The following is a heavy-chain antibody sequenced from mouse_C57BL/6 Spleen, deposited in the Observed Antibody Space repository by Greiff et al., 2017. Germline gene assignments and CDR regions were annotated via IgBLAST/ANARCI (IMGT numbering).Heavy chain of an antibody. CDR3: ASPGSSPYYAMDY. Sequence: QVQLQQSGPELVKPGASVKISCKASGYAFSRSWMNWVKQRPGKGLEWIGRIYPGDGDTNYNGKFKGKATLTADHSSIKAYMQLSSLPSEYSAVYFCASPGSSPYYAMDYWGQGTSVTVSS. D-gene: IGHD1-1*01. CDR1: GYAFSRSW. CDR2: IYPGDGDT. V-gene: IGHV1-82*01. J-gene: IGHJ4*01.